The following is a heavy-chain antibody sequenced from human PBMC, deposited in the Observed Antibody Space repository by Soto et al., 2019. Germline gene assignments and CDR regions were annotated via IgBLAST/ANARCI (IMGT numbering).Heavy chain of an antibody. CDR2: ISSSSSYI. V-gene: IGHV3-21*01. Sequence: GSLRLSCAASGFTFSSYSMNWVRQAPGKGLEWVSSISSSSSYIYYAGSVKGRFTISRDNAKNSLYLQMNSLRAEDTAVYYCARGVGYYDSSGYLCGMDVWGQGTTVTVSS. CDR1: GFTFSSYS. J-gene: IGHJ6*02. D-gene: IGHD3-22*01. CDR3: ARGVGYYDSSGYLCGMDV.